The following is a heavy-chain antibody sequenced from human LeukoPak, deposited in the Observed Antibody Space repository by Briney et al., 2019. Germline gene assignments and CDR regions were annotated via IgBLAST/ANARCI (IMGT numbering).Heavy chain of an antibody. D-gene: IGHD6-19*01. J-gene: IGHJ5*02. CDR1: GYTFTGYY. CDR3: ARSEAGYSSGWHWFDP. CDR2: INPNSGGT. Sequence: ASVKVSCKASGYTFTGYYMHWVRQAPGQGLEWMGWINPNSGGTNYAQKFQGRVTMTRDTSISTAYMELSRLRSDDTAVYYCARSEAGYSSGWHWFDPWGQGTLVTVSS. V-gene: IGHV1-2*02.